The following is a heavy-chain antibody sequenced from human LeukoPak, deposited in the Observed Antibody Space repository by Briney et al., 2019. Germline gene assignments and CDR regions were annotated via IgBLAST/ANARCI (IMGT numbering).Heavy chain of an antibody. J-gene: IGHJ3*02. V-gene: IGHV4-59*12. Sequence: PSESLSLTCTVSSGSISSYYWSWIRQPPGGGLGWMGYIYYSGNTNYRPSLKSRVTISVDTSKNQFSLKLSSVTAADTAVYYCARAFRGYYDPNHAFDIWGQGTMVTVSS. D-gene: IGHD3-22*01. CDR3: ARAFRGYYDPNHAFDI. CDR2: IYYSGNT. CDR1: SGSISSYY.